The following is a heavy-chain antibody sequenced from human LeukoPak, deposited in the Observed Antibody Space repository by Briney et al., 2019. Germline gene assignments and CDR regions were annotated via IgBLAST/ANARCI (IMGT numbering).Heavy chain of an antibody. CDR2: ISGANGNT. Sequence: ASVKVSCKTSGYNFRNYGINWVRQAPGQGLEWMGWISGANGNTDYAQNVQGRVTMITDPSTSTAFMALRSLRSDDTAVYDCAKTEKGGSRNNWFDRWGQGTLVNVSS. D-gene: IGHD3-16*01. J-gene: IGHJ5*02. CDR3: AKTEKGGSRNNWFDR. V-gene: IGHV1-18*01. CDR1: GYNFRNYG.